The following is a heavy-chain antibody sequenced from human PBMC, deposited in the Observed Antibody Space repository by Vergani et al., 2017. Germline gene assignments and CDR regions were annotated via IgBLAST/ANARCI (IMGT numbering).Heavy chain of an antibody. CDR1: GYSITSGYY. V-gene: IGHV3-15*01. CDR3: YTDYHDY. D-gene: IGHD2-2*02. J-gene: IGHJ4*02. Sequence: VQLLESGPGLLKPSETLSLTCSVSGYSITSGYYWGWIRQPPGRGLEWIGRIRSKNDGGTADYAAPLEGRFTISRDDSKDSAFLLVNNLKTEDTAVYFCYTDYHDYWGQGTLVTVSS. CDR2: IRSKNDGGTA.